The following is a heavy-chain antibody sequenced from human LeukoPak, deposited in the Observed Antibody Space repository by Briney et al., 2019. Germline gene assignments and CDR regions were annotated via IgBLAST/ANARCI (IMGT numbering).Heavy chain of an antibody. V-gene: IGHV3-23*01. J-gene: IGHJ4*02. D-gene: IGHD6-13*01. Sequence: GGSLRLSCAASGFTFSSYGMSWVRQAPGKGLEWVSATSGSGGSTYYADSVKGRFTISRDNSKNTLYLQMNSLRAEDTAVYYCANRGYSSSWGYFDYWGQGTLVTVSS. CDR3: ANRGYSSSWGYFDY. CDR1: GFTFSSYG. CDR2: TSGSGGST.